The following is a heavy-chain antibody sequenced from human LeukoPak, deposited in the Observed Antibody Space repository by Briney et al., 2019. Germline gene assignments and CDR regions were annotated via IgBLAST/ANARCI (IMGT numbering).Heavy chain of an antibody. CDR3: ARDPYSGSYDY. CDR2: INAGNGNT. Sequence: ASVKVSCKASGYTFTGYYMHWVRQAPGQGLEWMGWINAGNGNTKYSQKFQGRVTITRDTSASTAYMELSSLRSEDTAVYYCARDPYSGSYDYWGQGTLVTVSS. CDR1: GYTFTGYY. D-gene: IGHD1-26*01. V-gene: IGHV1-3*01. J-gene: IGHJ4*02.